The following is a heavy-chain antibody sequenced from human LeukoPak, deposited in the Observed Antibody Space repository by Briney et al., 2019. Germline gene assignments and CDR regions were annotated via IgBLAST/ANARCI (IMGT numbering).Heavy chain of an antibody. D-gene: IGHD5-18*01. CDR2: ITPILGIA. Sequence: ASVKVSCKASGGTFSSYAISWVRQAPGQGLEWMGRITPILGIANYAQKFQGRVTITADKSTSTAYMELSSLRSEDTAVYYCARGRRGTAMGSFDYWGQGTLVTVSS. CDR3: ARGRRGTAMGSFDY. CDR1: GGTFSSYA. V-gene: IGHV1-69*04. J-gene: IGHJ4*02.